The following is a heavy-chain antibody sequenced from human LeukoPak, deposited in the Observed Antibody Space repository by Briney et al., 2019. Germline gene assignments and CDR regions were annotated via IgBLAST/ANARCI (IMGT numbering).Heavy chain of an antibody. J-gene: IGHJ3*02. V-gene: IGHV4-34*01. D-gene: IGHD1/OR15-1a*01. CDR2: INHSGST. Sequence: ASETLSLTCAVYGGSFSGYYWSWIRQPPGKGLEWIGEINHSGSTNYNPSPKSRVTISVDTSKNQFSLKLSSVTAAETAVYFCARGVNNWNIDVFDIWGQGTMVTVSS. CDR1: GGSFSGYY. CDR3: ARGVNNWNIDVFDI.